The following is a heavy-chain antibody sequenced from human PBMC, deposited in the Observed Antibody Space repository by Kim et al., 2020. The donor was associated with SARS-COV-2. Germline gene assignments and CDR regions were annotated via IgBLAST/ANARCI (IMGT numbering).Heavy chain of an antibody. CDR1: GASISTTSDY. Sequence: SETLSLTCTVSGASISTTSDYWGWVRQSPGKGLEWVGTISYRGNTYYNPSLKTRLTISVDTSNNQFSLKLNSVTAADTAVYYCAVSTGYYQVLDYWGQGTLVTVSS. D-gene: IGHD6-19*01. J-gene: IGHJ4*02. V-gene: IGHV4-39*01. CDR2: ISYRGNT. CDR3: AVSTGYYQVLDY.